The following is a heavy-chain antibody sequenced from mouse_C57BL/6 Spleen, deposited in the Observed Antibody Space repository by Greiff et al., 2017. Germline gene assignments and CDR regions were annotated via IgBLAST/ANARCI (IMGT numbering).Heavy chain of an antibody. D-gene: IGHD2-1*01. CDR3: TTPYGNYGWYFDV. Sequence: EVKLQESGAELVRPGASVKLSCTASGFNIKDDYMHWVKQRPEQGLEWIEWIDPENGDTEYASKFQGKATITADTSSNTAYLQLSSLTSEDTAVYYCTTPYGNYGWYFDVWGTGTTVTVSS. CDR1: GFNIKDDY. J-gene: IGHJ1*03. V-gene: IGHV14-4*01. CDR2: IDPENGDT.